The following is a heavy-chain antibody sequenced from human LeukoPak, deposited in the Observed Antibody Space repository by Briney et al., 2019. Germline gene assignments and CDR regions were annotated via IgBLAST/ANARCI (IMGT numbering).Heavy chain of an antibody. D-gene: IGHD5-18*01. CDR3: ARGRGYSYGSREEGFDY. CDR2: IWYDGSNK. Sequence: GGSLRLSCAASGFTFSSYGMHWVRQAPGKGLEWVAVIWYDGSNKYYADSVKGRFTISRDNSKNTLYQQMNSLRAEDAAVYYCARGRGYSYGSREEGFDYWGQGTLVTVSS. V-gene: IGHV3-33*01. CDR1: GFTFSSYG. J-gene: IGHJ4*02.